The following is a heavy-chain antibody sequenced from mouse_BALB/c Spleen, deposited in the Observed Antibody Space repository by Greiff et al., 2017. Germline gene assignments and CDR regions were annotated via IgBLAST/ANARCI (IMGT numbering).Heavy chain of an antibody. Sequence: DVHLVESGGGLVQPGGSLKLSCAASGFTFSSYGMSWVRQTPDKRLELVATINSNGGSTYYPDSVKGRFTISRDNAKNTLYLQMSSLKSEDTAMYYCARDVGLLRLQGYWYFDVWGAGTTVTVSS. D-gene: IGHD1-2*01. CDR2: INSNGGST. J-gene: IGHJ1*01. CDR3: ARDVGLLRLQGYWYFDV. CDR1: GFTFSSYG. V-gene: IGHV5-6-3*01.